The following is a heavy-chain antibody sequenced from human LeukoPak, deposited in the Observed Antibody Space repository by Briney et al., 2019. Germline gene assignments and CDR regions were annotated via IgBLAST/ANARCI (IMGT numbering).Heavy chain of an antibody. J-gene: IGHJ3*02. Sequence: SETLSLTCTVSGGSVSSGTYYWSWIRQPPGKGLEWIGYIYYSGSTNYNPSLKSRVTVSVDTSKNQCSLRLSSVTTADTAVYYCTRSTNLEAFDIWGQGTMVTVSS. CDR2: IYYSGST. CDR3: TRSTNLEAFDI. D-gene: IGHD2-8*01. CDR1: GGSVSSGTYY. V-gene: IGHV4-61*01.